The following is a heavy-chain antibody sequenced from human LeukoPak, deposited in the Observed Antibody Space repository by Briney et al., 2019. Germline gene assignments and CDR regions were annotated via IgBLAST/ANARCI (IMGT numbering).Heavy chain of an antibody. J-gene: IGHJ4*02. D-gene: IGHD5-18*01. V-gene: IGHV3-23*01. CDR1: GFTFSTYA. CDR2: ISGSGDST. Sequence: GGALRLSCAASGFTFSTYAMIWVRQAPGKGLEWVSTISGSGDSTYYADSAKGRFTISRDNSKNTLYLQMNSLRAEDTAVYYCARDRGYSCGYWGQGTLVTVSS. CDR3: ARDRGYSCGY.